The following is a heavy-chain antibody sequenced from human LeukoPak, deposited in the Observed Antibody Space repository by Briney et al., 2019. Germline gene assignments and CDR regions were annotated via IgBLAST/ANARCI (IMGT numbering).Heavy chain of an antibody. Sequence: ASVKVSCKASGYTFTGYYMHWVRQAPGQGLERVGWINPNSGGTNYAQKFQGRVTMTRDTSISTAYMGLSRLRSDDTAVYYCARETLGYCSGGSCSPYWGQGTLVTVSS. CDR2: INPNSGGT. CDR3: ARETLGYCSGGSCSPY. CDR1: GYTFTGYY. V-gene: IGHV1-2*02. J-gene: IGHJ4*02. D-gene: IGHD2-15*01.